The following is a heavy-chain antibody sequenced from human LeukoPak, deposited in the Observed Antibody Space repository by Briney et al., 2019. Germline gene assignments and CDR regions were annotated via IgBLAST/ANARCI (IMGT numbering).Heavy chain of an antibody. D-gene: IGHD3-9*01. J-gene: IGHJ4*02. CDR3: ARTPPILTGYFPFDC. Sequence: PSETLSLTCAVSGGSISSSHWWTWVRQPPGKGLEWVGEIYRTGTTNYNPSLKSRVVMSLDKSKNQFSLNLSSVTAADTAVYYCARTPPILTGYFPFDCWGQGTLVTVSS. CDR2: IYRTGTT. CDR1: GGSISSSHW. V-gene: IGHV4-4*02.